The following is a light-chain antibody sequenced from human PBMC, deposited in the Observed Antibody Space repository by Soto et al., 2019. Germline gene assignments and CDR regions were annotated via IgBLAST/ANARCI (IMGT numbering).Light chain of an antibody. CDR3: QHYNSLLGT. V-gene: IGKV3-15*01. CDR1: QSVISS. Sequence: EIVVTQSPVLLSESPGERVTLSCRASQSVISSIAWYQQKLGQAPRLLIYGASTRATGIPARFSGSGSGTEFFLTISSLQSEDFAMYYCQHYNSLLGTFGGGTKVEIK. J-gene: IGKJ4*01. CDR2: GAS.